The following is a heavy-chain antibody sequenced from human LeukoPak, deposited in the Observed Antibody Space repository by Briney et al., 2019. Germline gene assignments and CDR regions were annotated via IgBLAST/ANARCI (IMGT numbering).Heavy chain of an antibody. CDR2: VNWNGGST. Sequence: GGSLRLSCAASGFIFDDYGMSWVRQAPGKGLEWVSGVNWNGGSTDYADSLKGRFTIPRDNAKNSLYLQMNNLRAEDTAVYYCARDKVEGEPFFDYWGQGTLVTVSS. J-gene: IGHJ4*02. D-gene: IGHD1-14*01. CDR3: ARDKVEGEPFFDY. V-gene: IGHV3-20*04. CDR1: GFIFDDYG.